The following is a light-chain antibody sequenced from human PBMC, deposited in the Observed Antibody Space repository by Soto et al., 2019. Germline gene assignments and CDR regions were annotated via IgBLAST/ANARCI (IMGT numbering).Light chain of an antibody. CDR3: QQRSNRALT. CDR1: QSVSSY. Sequence: ELVLTQSPATLSLSPGERATLSCRASQSVSSYLAWYQQKPGQAPRLLIYDASNRATGIPARFSGSGSGTDFTPTISSLEPEEFAVYYCQQRSNRALTFGGGTKVDIK. CDR2: DAS. V-gene: IGKV3-11*01. J-gene: IGKJ4*01.